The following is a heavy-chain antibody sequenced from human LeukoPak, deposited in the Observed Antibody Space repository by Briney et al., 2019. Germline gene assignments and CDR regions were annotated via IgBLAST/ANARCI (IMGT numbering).Heavy chain of an antibody. CDR2: ICANDGNT. CDR1: GFTFSSYA. J-gene: IGHJ4*02. D-gene: IGHD2-15*01. CDR3: AKGSGSSCYSPCDY. V-gene: IGHV3-23*01. Sequence: GGSLRLSCAASGFTFSSYAMSWVRQAPGKGLEWVSVICANDGNTYYADVVKGRFTISRDNSKDTLYLQMDSLRAEDTAVYYCAKGSGSSCYSPCDYWGQGILVTVSS.